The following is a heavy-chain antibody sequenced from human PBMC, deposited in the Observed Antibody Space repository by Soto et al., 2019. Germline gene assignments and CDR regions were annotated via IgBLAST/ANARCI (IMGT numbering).Heavy chain of an antibody. CDR2: IYSGGST. V-gene: IGHV3-53*01. CDR3: AKEGLTIFGVVVKYYYYYGMDV. CDR1: GFTVSSNY. D-gene: IGHD3-3*01. Sequence: GGSLRLSCAASGFTVSSNYMSWVRQAPGKGLEWVSVIYSGGSTYYADSVKGRFTISRDNSKNTLYLQMNSLRAEDTAVYYCAKEGLTIFGVVVKYYYYYGMDVWGQGTTVTVCS. J-gene: IGHJ6*01.